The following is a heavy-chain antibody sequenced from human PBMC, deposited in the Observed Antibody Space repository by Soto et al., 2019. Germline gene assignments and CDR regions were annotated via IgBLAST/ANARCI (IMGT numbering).Heavy chain of an antibody. V-gene: IGHV3-48*02. CDR1: GFTFNSYS. Sequence: EVQLVESEGGLTQPGGSLRLVCAASGFTFNSYSMNWVRQAPGKGLEWISYISSSSATKYYADSVKGRFTVSRDNDKNSRYLQMNSLRDEDTAVYYCAKGHLRGAMADLRRGYYGMDVWGQGTTVNVS. D-gene: IGHD5-18*01. CDR2: ISSSSATK. CDR3: AKGHLRGAMADLRRGYYGMDV. J-gene: IGHJ6*02.